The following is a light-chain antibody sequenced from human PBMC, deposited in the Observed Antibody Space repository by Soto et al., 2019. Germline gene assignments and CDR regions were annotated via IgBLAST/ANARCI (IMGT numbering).Light chain of an antibody. Sequence: EIVLTQSPGTLSLSPGERATLSCRASQSVSSSYLAWYQQKPGQAPRLLIYGASSRATGIPDRFSGSGSGTDFILTISRLEPEDFAVYSCQQYGSSPLTFGGGTKVEIK. CDR1: QSVSSSY. CDR3: QQYGSSPLT. V-gene: IGKV3-20*01. J-gene: IGKJ4*01. CDR2: GAS.